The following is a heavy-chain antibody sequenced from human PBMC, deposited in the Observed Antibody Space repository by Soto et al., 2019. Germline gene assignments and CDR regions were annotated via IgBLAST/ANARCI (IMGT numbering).Heavy chain of an antibody. CDR1: GFTFSSYE. CDR2: ISISGSTI. J-gene: IGHJ4*02. CDR3: ARGYYESCGYIPPFGY. D-gene: IGHD3-22*01. V-gene: IGHV3-48*03. Sequence: EVRLVESGGGLVQPGGSLRLSCAASGFTFSSYEMNWVRQAPGKGLEWVSYISISGSTIFYADSVKGRFTISRDNAKESLYLQMNSLRAEDTAVDYVARGYYESCGYIPPFGYWGQGTLVTVSS.